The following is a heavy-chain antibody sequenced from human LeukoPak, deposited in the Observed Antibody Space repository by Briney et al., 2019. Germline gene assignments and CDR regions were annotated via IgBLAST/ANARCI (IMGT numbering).Heavy chain of an antibody. D-gene: IGHD1-26*01. V-gene: IGHV1-18*01. Sequence: GASVKVSCKASGYTFTSYGISWVRQAPGQGLEWMGWISAYNGNTNYAQKLQGRVTMTTDTSTSTAYMELRSLRSEDTAVYYCARSRGRHRIYYMDVWGKGTTVTVSS. J-gene: IGHJ6*03. CDR2: ISAYNGNT. CDR1: GYTFTSYG. CDR3: ARSRGRHRIYYMDV.